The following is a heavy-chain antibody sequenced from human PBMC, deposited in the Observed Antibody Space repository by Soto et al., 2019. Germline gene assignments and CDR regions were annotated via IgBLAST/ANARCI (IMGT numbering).Heavy chain of an antibody. V-gene: IGHV1-69*12. Sequence: QVQLVQSGAEVKKPGSSVKVSCKASGGTFSSYAISWVRQAPGQGLEWMGGIITIFGTANYAQKFQGRVTITADESTSTAYMELSSLRAEDTAVYYCARVSEDIVVVVAATEYYFDYWGQGTLVTVSS. CDR1: GGTFSSYA. D-gene: IGHD2-15*01. J-gene: IGHJ4*02. CDR3: ARVSEDIVVVVAATEYYFDY. CDR2: IITIFGTA.